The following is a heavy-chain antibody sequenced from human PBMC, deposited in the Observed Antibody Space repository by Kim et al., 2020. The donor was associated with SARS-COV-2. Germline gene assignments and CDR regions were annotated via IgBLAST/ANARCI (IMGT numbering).Heavy chain of an antibody. CDR1: GGSISSNNW. J-gene: IGHJ4*02. D-gene: IGHD3-22*01. V-gene: IGHV4-4*02. CDR2: IYHSGST. Sequence: SETLSLTCAVSGGSISSNNWWSWVRQPPGKGLEWIGEIYHSGSTNYNPSLESRVTISVDKSKNQFSLKLSSVTAADTAVYYCARGSSGYFDYWGQGTLVTGSS. CDR3: ARGSSGYFDY.